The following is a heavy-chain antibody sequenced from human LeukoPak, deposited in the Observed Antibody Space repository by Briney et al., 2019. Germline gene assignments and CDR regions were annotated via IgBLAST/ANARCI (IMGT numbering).Heavy chain of an antibody. CDR3: AKAPEYDFWSGYLYYFDY. Sequence: PGRSLRLSCAASGFTFDDYAMHWVRHAPGKGLEWVSGISGSGGSTYYADSVKGRFTISRDNSKNTLYLQMNSLRAEDTAVYYCAKAPEYDFWSGYLYYFDYWGQGTLVTVSS. J-gene: IGHJ4*02. D-gene: IGHD3-3*01. CDR2: ISGSGGST. CDR1: GFTFDDYA. V-gene: IGHV3-23*01.